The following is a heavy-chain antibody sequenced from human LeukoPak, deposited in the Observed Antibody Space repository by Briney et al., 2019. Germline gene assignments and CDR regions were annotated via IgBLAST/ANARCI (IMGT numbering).Heavy chain of an antibody. D-gene: IGHD3-22*01. V-gene: IGHV4-39*01. CDR1: GGSISSSSYY. CDR2: IYYSGST. Sequence: SETLSLTCTVSGGSISSSSYYWGWIRQPPGKRLEWIGSIYYSGSTYYNPSLKSRVTISVDTSKNQFSLKLSSVTAADTAVYYCASIRYYDSSGANHYWGQGTLVTVSS. J-gene: IGHJ4*02. CDR3: ASIRYYDSSGANHY.